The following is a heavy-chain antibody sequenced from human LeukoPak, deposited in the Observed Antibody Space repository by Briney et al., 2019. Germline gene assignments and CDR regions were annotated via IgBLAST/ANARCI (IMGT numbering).Heavy chain of an antibody. V-gene: IGHV4-61*02. J-gene: IGHJ5*02. CDR2: IYTRGTT. CDR1: GGSINSGSYY. D-gene: IGHD6-13*01. Sequence: PSQTLSLTCTVSGGSINSGSYYWSWIRQPAGKGLEWIGRIYTRGTTKYNPSLKSRVTISVDTSKTQFSLKLSSVTAADTAVYYCARDRIAAAGYNWFDPWGQGTLVTVSS. CDR3: ARDRIAAAGYNWFDP.